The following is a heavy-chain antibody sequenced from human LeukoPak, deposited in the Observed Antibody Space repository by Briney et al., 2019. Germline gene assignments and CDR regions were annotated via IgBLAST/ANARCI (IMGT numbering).Heavy chain of an antibody. CDR2: IKQDGSEK. CDR1: GFTFSNYW. V-gene: IGHV3-7*01. D-gene: IGHD6-19*01. Sequence: GGSLRLSCAASGFTFSNYWMSWVRQVPGKGLEWVANIKQDGSEKYYVDSVRGRLTISRDNAKNSLYLQMNSLRAEDTAVYYCARERGAVAGFDYWGQGTLVTVSS. CDR3: ARERGAVAGFDY. J-gene: IGHJ4*02.